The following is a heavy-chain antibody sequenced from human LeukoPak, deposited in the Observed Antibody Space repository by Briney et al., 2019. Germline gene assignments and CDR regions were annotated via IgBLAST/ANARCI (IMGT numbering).Heavy chain of an antibody. CDR2: IGGGRGSTFFA. CDR1: GFTFSTYA. J-gene: IGHJ4*02. Sequence: GGSLRLSCAASGFTFSTYAMTWVRQAPGKGLEWVSGIGGGRGSTFFAYYAASVKGRFTISRDNSMNTLYLEMDSLRAEDTAVYYCTKTPGITADGPDYWGQGTLVTVSS. CDR3: TKTPGITADGPDY. D-gene: IGHD6-13*01. V-gene: IGHV3-23*01.